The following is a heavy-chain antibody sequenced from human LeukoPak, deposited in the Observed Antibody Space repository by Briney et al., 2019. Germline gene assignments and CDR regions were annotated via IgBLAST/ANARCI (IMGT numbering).Heavy chain of an antibody. CDR2: ISYDGSNK. CDR3: ARERYSYGFDY. Sequence: GGSLRLSCAAPGFTFSSYGMHWVRQAPGKGLEWVAVISYDGSNKYYADSVKGRFTISRDNSKNTLYLQMNSLRAEDTAVYYCARERYSYGFDYWGQGTLVTVSS. D-gene: IGHD5-18*01. V-gene: IGHV3-30*03. J-gene: IGHJ4*02. CDR1: GFTFSSYG.